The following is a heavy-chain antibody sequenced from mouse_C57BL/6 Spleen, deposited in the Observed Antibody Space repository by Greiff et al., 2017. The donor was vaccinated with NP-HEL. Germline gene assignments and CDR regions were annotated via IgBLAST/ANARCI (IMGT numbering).Heavy chain of an antibody. CDR2: IYPGSGST. J-gene: IGHJ2*01. D-gene: IGHD4-1*01. V-gene: IGHV1-55*01. CDR3: ARGEVTGAD. Sequence: VQLQQPGAELVKPGASVKMSCKASGYTFTSYWITWVKQRPGQGLEWIGDIYPGSGSTNYNEKFKSKATLTGDTSSSTAYMQLSSLTSEDAAVYYCARGEVTGADWGQGTTLTVSS. CDR1: GYTFTSYW.